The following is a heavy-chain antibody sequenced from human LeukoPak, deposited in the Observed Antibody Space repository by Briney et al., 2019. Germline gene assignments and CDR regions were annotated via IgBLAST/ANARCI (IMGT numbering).Heavy chain of an antibody. J-gene: IGHJ5*02. Sequence: PSQTLSLTCPVYGGSISSGSYYWSWIRQPAGKGLEWIGRIYASGSTHYKPYRKRRVTISVDTSKNQFHLKLSSVTAADTAVYYCARMSYDSSGYYYFRFDPWGQGTLVPVSS. CDR2: IYASGST. D-gene: IGHD3-22*01. V-gene: IGHV4-61*02. CDR3: ARMSYDSSGYYYFRFDP. CDR1: GGSISSGSYY.